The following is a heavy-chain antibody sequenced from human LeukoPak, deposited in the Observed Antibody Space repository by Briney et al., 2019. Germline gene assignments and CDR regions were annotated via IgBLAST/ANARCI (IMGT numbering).Heavy chain of an antibody. CDR3: AKVYGGDTGDY. CDR2: VSGGGDNT. CDR1: GFTFSSSA. V-gene: IGHV3-23*01. J-gene: IGHJ4*02. Sequence: PGGSLRLSCAASGFTFSSSAMTWVRQAPGKGLEWVSSVSGGGDNTNYADSVKGRFTISRDNSKSTLYLQVNSLRAEDTAVYYCAKVYGGDTGDYWGQGTLVTVSS. D-gene: IGHD2-21*02.